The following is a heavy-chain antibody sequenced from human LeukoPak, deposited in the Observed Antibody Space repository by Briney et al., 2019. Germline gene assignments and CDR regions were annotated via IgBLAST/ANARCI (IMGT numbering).Heavy chain of an antibody. Sequence: PSETLSLTCTVSGGSISSSSYYWGWIRQPPGKGLEWIGSIYYSGSTYYNPSLKSRVTISVDTSKNQFSLKLSSVTAADTAVYYCARGQVAVAGTGDWFDPWGQGTLVTVSS. CDR3: ARGQVAVAGTGDWFDP. CDR1: GGSISSSSYY. CDR2: IYYSGST. V-gene: IGHV4-39*07. D-gene: IGHD6-19*01. J-gene: IGHJ5*02.